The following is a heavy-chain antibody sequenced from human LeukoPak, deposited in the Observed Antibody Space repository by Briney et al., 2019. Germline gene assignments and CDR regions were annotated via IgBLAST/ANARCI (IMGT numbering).Heavy chain of an antibody. D-gene: IGHD3-9*01. CDR1: GGTFSSYA. V-gene: IGHV1-69*05. CDR2: IIPIFGTA. Sequence: SVKVSCKASGGTFSSYAISWVRQAPGQGLEWMGRIIPIFGTANYAQKFQGRVTITTDESTSTAYMELSSLRSEDTAVYYCAKVNYYDILTGHDAFDIWGQGTMVTVSS. CDR3: AKVNYYDILTGHDAFDI. J-gene: IGHJ3*02.